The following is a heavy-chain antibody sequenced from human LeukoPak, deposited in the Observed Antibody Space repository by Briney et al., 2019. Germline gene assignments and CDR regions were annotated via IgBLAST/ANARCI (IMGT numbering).Heavy chain of an antibody. V-gene: IGHV4-59*01. CDR1: GGSISSYY. Sequence: SETLSLTCTVSGGSISSYYWSWIRQPAGKGLEWIGYIYYSGSTNYNPSLKSRVTISVDTSKNQFSLKLSSVTAADTAVYYCARDPSGVSPDYYYYGMDVWGQGTTVTVSS. D-gene: IGHD3-10*01. CDR2: IYYSGST. J-gene: IGHJ6*02. CDR3: ARDPSGVSPDYYYYGMDV.